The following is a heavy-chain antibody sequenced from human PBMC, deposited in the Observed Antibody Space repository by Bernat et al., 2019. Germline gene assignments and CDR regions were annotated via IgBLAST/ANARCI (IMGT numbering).Heavy chain of an antibody. D-gene: IGHD5-24*01. CDR3: AKDLRGRRDGYPRLGDY. CDR2: ISGSGGST. V-gene: IGHV3-23*04. Sequence: VQLVESGGGVVQPGRSLRLSCAASGFTFSSYGMHWVRQAPGKGLEWVSAISGSGGSTYYADSVKGRFTISRDNSKNTLYLQMNSLRAEDTAVYYCAKDLRGRRDGYPRLGDYWGQGTLVTVSS. CDR1: GFTFSSYG. J-gene: IGHJ4*02.